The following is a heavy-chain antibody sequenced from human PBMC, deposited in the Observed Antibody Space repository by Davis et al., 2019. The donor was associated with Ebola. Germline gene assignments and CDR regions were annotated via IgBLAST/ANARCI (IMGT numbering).Heavy chain of an antibody. Sequence: PGGSLRLSCAASGFTFSSYAMHWVRQAPGKGLEWVAVISYDGSNKYYADSVKGRFTISRDNSKNTLYLQMNSLRAEDTAVYYCARDREYDFWSGYYTGWVGWFDPWGQGTLVTVSS. CDR2: ISYDGSNK. CDR1: GFTFSSYA. D-gene: IGHD3-3*01. J-gene: IGHJ5*02. CDR3: ARDREYDFWSGYYTGWVGWFDP. V-gene: IGHV3-30-3*01.